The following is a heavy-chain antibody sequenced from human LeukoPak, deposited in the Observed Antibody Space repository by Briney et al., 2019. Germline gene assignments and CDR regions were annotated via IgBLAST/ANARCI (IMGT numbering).Heavy chain of an antibody. CDR1: GYTFTSYG. Sequence: SVKVSCKASGYTFTSYGISWVRQAPGQGLEWMGRIIPILGIANYAQKFQGRVTITADKSTSTAYMELSSLRSEDTAVYYCARGAQWELRGGPLQHLDYWGQGTLVTVSS. CDR2: IIPILGIA. V-gene: IGHV1-69*04. D-gene: IGHD1-26*01. J-gene: IGHJ4*02. CDR3: ARGAQWELRGGPLQHLDY.